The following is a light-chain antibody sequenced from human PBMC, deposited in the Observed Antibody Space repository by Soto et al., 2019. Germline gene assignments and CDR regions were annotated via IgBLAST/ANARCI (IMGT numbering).Light chain of an antibody. J-gene: IGKJ1*01. CDR1: QGIGNY. CDR3: QKYNSAPRT. V-gene: IGKV1-27*01. CDR2: AAS. Sequence: DIQMTQSPSSLSASLGDRVTITCRASQGIGNYLAWYQLQPGKVPKLLIYAASTLQSGVPSRFSGSGSGTDFTLTISSLQHEDGATYFCQKYNSAPRTFGQGTKVEI.